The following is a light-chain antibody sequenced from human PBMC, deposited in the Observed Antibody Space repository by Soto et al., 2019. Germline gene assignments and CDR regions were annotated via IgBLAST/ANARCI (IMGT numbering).Light chain of an antibody. Sequence: EIVLTQSPGTLSLSPGERATLSCRASQSVSSSYLAWYQQKPGQAPRLLIYGASSRATGIPDRFSGSGSGTDFTLTINSLQSEDFAVYYCQQYNNWPPYTFGQGTRLEIK. CDR3: QQYNNWPPYT. V-gene: IGKV3-20*01. J-gene: IGKJ2*01. CDR2: GAS. CDR1: QSVSSSY.